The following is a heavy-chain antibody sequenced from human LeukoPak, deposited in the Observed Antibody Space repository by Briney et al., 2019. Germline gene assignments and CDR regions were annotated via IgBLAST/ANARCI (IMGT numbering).Heavy chain of an antibody. Sequence: GGSLRLSCAASGFTFSSYSMNWVRQAPGKGLEWVSYISSSSSTIYYADSVKGRFTISRDHAKNSLYLQMNSLRAEDTAVYYCARVLIGRQQPYDYWGQGTLVTVSS. CDR2: ISSSSSTI. V-gene: IGHV3-48*04. CDR1: GFTFSSYS. J-gene: IGHJ4*02. CDR3: ARVLIGRQQPYDY. D-gene: IGHD6-13*01.